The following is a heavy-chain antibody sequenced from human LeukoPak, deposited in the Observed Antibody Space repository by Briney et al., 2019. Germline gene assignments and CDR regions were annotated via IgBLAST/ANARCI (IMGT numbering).Heavy chain of an antibody. V-gene: IGHV3-21*01. CDR2: ISGSSDYR. CDR1: GFTFSSYS. CDR3: ARDLARAGTTDPFVK. J-gene: IGHJ4*02. Sequence: GGSLRLSCAASGFTFSSYSFNWVRQAPRKGLKWVSSISGSSDYRSYADSVKGRFTISRDNAKNSLYLQMNSLRAEDTAVYYCARDLARAGTTDPFVKWGQGTLVTVSS. D-gene: IGHD1-7*01.